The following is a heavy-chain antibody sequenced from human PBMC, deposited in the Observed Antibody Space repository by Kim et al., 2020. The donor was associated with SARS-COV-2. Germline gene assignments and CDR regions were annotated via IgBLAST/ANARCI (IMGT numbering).Heavy chain of an antibody. CDR2: INHSGST. CDR1: GGSFSGYY. J-gene: IGHJ4*02. CDR3: ARVGRALYYDFWSGPSDY. V-gene: IGHV4-34*01. Sequence: SETLSLTCAVYGGSFSGYYWSWIRQPPGKGLEWIGEINHSGSTNYNPSLKSRVTISVDTSKNQFSLKLSSVTAADTAVYYCARVGRALYYDFWSGPSDYWGQGTLVTVSS. D-gene: IGHD3-3*01.